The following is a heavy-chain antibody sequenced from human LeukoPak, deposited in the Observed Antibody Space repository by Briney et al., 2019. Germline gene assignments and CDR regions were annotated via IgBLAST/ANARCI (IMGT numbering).Heavy chain of an antibody. V-gene: IGHV3-30*18. J-gene: IGHJ4*02. Sequence: GRSLRLSCAVSGVTFSTYGIHWVREAPGKGLEWVAVISYDGSKKYYADSVMGRLTISRDNSKNTLYLQMNSRRAEDTAVYYCAKDHPPYCGGDCYRWKPGIDYWGQGTLVTVSS. D-gene: IGHD2-21*02. CDR3: AKDHPPYCGGDCYRWKPGIDY. CDR1: GVTFSTYG. CDR2: ISYDGSKK.